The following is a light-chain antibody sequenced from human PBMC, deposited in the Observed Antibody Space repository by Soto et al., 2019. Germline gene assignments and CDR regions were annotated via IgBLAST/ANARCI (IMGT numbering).Light chain of an antibody. V-gene: IGKV3-20*01. CDR2: AAS. Sequence: EIVLTQSPGTLSLSPGERATLSCRASQSVDSNYLGWYQQKPGQAPRLLIYAASSRATGIPDRFSGGGSGTDFTLAVSRLEPEDFAVYYCQLYYSGMFGQGTEVEIK. CDR3: QLYYSGM. CDR1: QSVDSNY. J-gene: IGKJ1*01.